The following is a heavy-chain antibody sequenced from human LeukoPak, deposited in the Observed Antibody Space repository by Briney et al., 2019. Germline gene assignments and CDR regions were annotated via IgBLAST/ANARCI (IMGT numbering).Heavy chain of an antibody. J-gene: IGHJ6*02. V-gene: IGHV4-31*03. D-gene: IGHD3-10*01. CDR3: ARDTFGGMDV. Sequence: SQTLSLTCTVSGGSISSGGYYWSWIRQHPGKGLEWIGYIYYSGSTYYNPSLKSRVTISVDTSKNQLSLKLSSVTAADTAVYYCARDTFGGMDVWGQGTTVTVSS. CDR2: IYYSGST. CDR1: GGSISSGGYY.